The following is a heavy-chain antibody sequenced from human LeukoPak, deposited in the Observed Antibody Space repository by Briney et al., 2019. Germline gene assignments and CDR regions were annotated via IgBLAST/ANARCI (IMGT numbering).Heavy chain of an antibody. CDR2: IIPIFGTA. J-gene: IGHJ4*02. V-gene: IGHV1-69*13. Sequence: GASVKVSCKACGGTFSSYAISWVRQAPGQGLEWMGGIIPIFGTANYAQKFQGRVTITADESTSTAYMELSSLRSEDTAVYYCARLVGVASHLHPDRRSSVTSSVEDYWGQGTLVTVSS. CDR3: ARLVGVASHLHPDRRSSVTSSVEDY. CDR1: GGTFSSYA. D-gene: IGHD2-2*01.